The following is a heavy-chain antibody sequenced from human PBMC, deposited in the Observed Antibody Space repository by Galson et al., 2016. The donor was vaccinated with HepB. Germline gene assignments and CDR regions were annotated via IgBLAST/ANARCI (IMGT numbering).Heavy chain of an antibody. CDR1: EFKFDDYA. J-gene: IGHJ6*03. CDR3: TKAAIAMAPPYYMDV. Sequence: SLRLSCAASEFKFDDYAMHWVRQVPGKGLQWVSGISWDSRNIGYAVSVKGRFTISRDNAKNSLYLQMNSLTTEDTALYYCTKAAIAMAPPYYMDVWGKGTPVTVSS. D-gene: IGHD6-19*01. V-gene: IGHV3-9*01. CDR2: ISWDSRNI.